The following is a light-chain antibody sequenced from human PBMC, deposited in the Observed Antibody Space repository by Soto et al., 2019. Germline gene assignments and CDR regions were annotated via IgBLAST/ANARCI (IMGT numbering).Light chain of an antibody. CDR1: HGISSY. V-gene: IGKV1-8*01. J-gene: IGKJ3*01. CDR3: QQYYSYPLT. Sequence: AIRMTQSPSSFSASTGDRVTITCRASHGISSYLAWYQQKPGKAPKLLIYAASTLQSGVPSRFSGSGSGTDFTLTISCLQSEDFATYYCQQYYSYPLTFGPGTKVD. CDR2: AAS.